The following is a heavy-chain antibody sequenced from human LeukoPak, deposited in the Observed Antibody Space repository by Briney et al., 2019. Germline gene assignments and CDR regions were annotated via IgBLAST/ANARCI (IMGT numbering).Heavy chain of an antibody. V-gene: IGHV3-23*01. Sequence: GGSLRLSCAASGFTFSSYAMSWVRQAPGKGLELVSAISGSGGSTYYADSVKGRFTISRDNSKNTLYLQVNSLRAEDTAVYYCAREFPASYYYDSSGYYFDYWGQGTLVTVSS. CDR2: ISGSGGST. D-gene: IGHD3-22*01. CDR1: GFTFSSYA. CDR3: AREFPASYYYDSSGYYFDY. J-gene: IGHJ4*02.